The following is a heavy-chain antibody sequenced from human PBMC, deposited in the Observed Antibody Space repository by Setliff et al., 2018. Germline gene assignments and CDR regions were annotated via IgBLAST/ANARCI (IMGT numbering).Heavy chain of an antibody. V-gene: IGHV4-34*01. Sequence: SETLSLTCAVYGGSFSGYCWSWIRKPPGKGLEWIGEINHSGSTNYNPSLKSRVTISVDTSKNQFSLKLSFVTAADTAVYFCSRGKIRITMLVVPTGGVFDIWGQGTMVTVSS. J-gene: IGHJ3*02. CDR1: GGSFSGYC. CDR2: INHSGST. D-gene: IGHD3-22*01. CDR3: SRGKIRITMLVVPTGGVFDI.